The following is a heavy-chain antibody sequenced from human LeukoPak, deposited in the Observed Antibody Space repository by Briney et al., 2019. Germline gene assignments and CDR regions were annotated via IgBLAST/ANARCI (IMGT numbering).Heavy chain of an antibody. CDR2: INHSGST. CDR1: GGSFSGYY. Sequence: SETLSLTCAVYGGSFSGYYWSWIRQPPGKGLEWIGEINHSGSTNYNPSLKSRVTISVDTSKNQFSLKLSSVTAADTAVYYCAGQHIYGSGNAGNYYYYGMDVWGQGTTVTVSS. CDR3: AGQHIYGSGNAGNYYYYGMDV. J-gene: IGHJ6*02. D-gene: IGHD3-10*01. V-gene: IGHV4-34*01.